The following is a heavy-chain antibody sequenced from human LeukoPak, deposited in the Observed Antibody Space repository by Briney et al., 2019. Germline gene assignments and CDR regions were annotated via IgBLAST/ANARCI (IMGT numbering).Heavy chain of an antibody. D-gene: IGHD3-22*01. Sequence: PGGSLRHSCSASGFTLRSYAMSWVRRAPGKGVEWVSAISGSGGSTYYADSVKVRFTSSTDNSKNTMYLQMNSLRDEDTAVYYCAKDDLPTYYYDSSGYYDDWGQGTPVTVSS. J-gene: IGHJ4*02. CDR3: AKDDLPTYYYDSSGYYDD. CDR2: ISGSGGST. V-gene: IGHV3-23*01. CDR1: GFTLRSYA.